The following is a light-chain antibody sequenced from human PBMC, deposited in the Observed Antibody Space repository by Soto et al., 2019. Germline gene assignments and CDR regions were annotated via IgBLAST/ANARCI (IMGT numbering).Light chain of an antibody. CDR1: QRVKSNN. CDR3: QQYTASSGIFT. CDR2: GAS. Sequence: EVVLTQSPGTLSLSPGERATLSCRASQRVKSNNFAWYQQKPGQAPRLLVFGASTRATGIPDRFSGSGSGTDFTLTISRLEPEDFAVYYCQQYTASSGIFTFGPGTKVDIK. V-gene: IGKV3-20*01. J-gene: IGKJ3*01.